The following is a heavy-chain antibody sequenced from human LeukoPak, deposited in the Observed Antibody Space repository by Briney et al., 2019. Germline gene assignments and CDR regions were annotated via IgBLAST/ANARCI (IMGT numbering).Heavy chain of an antibody. V-gene: IGHV3-7*01. CDR1: GFTSTTAW. D-gene: IGHD6-13*01. Sequence: PGGSLRLSCAISGFTSTTAWMTWVHQAPGKGLEGVADIRQDGSDKYYVDSVKGRFIISRDNAKKSVSLHMNNLRVEDTAVYYCVVYKYILSWSAFDFWGRGTMVTVSS. CDR3: VVYKYILSWSAFDF. J-gene: IGHJ3*01. CDR2: IRQDGSDK.